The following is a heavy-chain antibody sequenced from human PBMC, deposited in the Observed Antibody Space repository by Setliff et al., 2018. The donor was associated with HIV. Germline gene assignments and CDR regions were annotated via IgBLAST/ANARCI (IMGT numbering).Heavy chain of an antibody. Sequence: SETLSLTCAVYGGSFSGYYWSWIRQPAGEGLEWIGHISTSGSTNYNPSLKNRVTLSLDTSKNQFSLKLRSVFAADTAVYYCVRDPGYNSGWSGTTFDYWGQGTLVTVSS. CDR2: ISTSGST. CDR1: GGSFSGYY. J-gene: IGHJ4*02. V-gene: IGHV4-59*10. CDR3: VRDPGYNSGWSGTTFDY. D-gene: IGHD6-19*01.